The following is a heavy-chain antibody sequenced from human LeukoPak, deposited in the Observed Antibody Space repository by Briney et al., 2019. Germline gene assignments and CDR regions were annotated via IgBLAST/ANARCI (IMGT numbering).Heavy chain of an antibody. V-gene: IGHV1-2*02. CDR2: INPNSGGT. CDR1: GYTFTAYY. J-gene: IGHJ5*02. Sequence: ASVKVSCKASGYTFTAYYMHWVRQAPGQGLEWMGWINPNSGGTKLTQKFQGRVTMTRDTSINTAYMELSRLRSDDTAVYYCARERHEYSGDGTPDLWSQGTLVTVSS. D-gene: IGHD1-26*01. CDR3: ARERHEYSGDGTPDL.